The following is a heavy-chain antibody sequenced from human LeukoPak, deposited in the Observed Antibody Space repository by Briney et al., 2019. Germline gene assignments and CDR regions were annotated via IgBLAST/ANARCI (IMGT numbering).Heavy chain of an antibody. V-gene: IGHV4-39*01. CDR1: GGSISSSSYY. J-gene: IGHJ5*02. CDR3: ARRLYYDIFSTTNWFDP. Sequence: SETLSLTCTVSGGSISSSSYYWGWIRQLPGKGLEWIGSIYYSGSTYYNPSLKSRATISVDTSKNQFSLKLSSVTAADTAVYYCARRLYYDIFSTTNWFDPWGQGTLVTVSS. CDR2: IYYSGST. D-gene: IGHD3-9*01.